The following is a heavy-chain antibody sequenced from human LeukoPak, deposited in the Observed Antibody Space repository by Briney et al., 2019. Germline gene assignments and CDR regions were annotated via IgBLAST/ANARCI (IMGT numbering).Heavy chain of an antibody. CDR2: IYSGGSI. CDR3: ASQYYYAMDV. J-gene: IGHJ6*02. CDR1: GFTFSSYA. Sequence: GGSLRLSCAASGFTFSSYAMSWVRQAPGKGLEWVSVIYSGGSIYYADSVKGRFTISRDNSKNTLYLQMNSLRAEDTAVYYCASQYYYAMDVWGQGTTVTVSS. V-gene: IGHV3-23*03.